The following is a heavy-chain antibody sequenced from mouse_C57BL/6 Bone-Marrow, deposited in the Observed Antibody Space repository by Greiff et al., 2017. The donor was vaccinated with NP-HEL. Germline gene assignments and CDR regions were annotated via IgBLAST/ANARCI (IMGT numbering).Heavy chain of an antibody. J-gene: IGHJ4*01. V-gene: IGHV1-54*01. CDR3: ARAVVAPCYAMDY. Sequence: QVQLQQSGAELVRPGTSVKVSCKASGYAFTNYLIEWVKQRPGQGLEWIGVINPGSGGTNYNEKFKGKATLTADKSSSTAYMQLSSLTSEDSAVYFCARAVVAPCYAMDYWGQGTSVTVSS. CDR2: INPGSGGT. CDR1: GYAFTNYL. D-gene: IGHD1-1*01.